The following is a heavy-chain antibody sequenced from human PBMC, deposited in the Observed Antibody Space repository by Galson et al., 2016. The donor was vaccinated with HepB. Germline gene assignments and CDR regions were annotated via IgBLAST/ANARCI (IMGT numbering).Heavy chain of an antibody. Sequence: SLRLSCAASGFTFSNYAMTWVRQAPGKGLEWVATISGGGGNTFYADSLKGRLTTSRDNSKNTLFLLMNSLRVDDTALYYCAKQQTGLISDASDIWGHGTLVTVSS. J-gene: IGHJ3*02. V-gene: IGHV3-23*01. CDR2: ISGGGGNT. CDR3: AKQQTGLISDASDI. D-gene: IGHD1-1*01. CDR1: GFTFSNYA.